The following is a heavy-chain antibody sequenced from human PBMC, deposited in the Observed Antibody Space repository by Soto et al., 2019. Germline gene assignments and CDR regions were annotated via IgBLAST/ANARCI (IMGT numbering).Heavy chain of an antibody. Sequence: SETLSLTCAVSGGSISSSNWWSWVRQPPGKGLEWIGEIYHSGSTNYNPSLKSRVTISVDKSKNQFSLKLSSVTAADTAVYYCARGYFIAAAGTSHWFDPWGQGTLVTVSS. D-gene: IGHD6-13*01. J-gene: IGHJ5*02. CDR2: IYHSGST. CDR1: GGSISSSNW. CDR3: ARGYFIAAAGTSHWFDP. V-gene: IGHV4-4*02.